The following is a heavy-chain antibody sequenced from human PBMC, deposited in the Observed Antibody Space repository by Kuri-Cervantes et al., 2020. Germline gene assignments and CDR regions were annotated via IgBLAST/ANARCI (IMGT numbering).Heavy chain of an antibody. Sequence: ASVKVSCKASGYTFTSYGISWVRQAPGQGLEWMGWISAYNGNTNYAQKLQGRVTMTRNTSISTAYLELSSLRSEDTAVYYCARGLGDSSGYYYSFDYWGQGTLVTSPQ. D-gene: IGHD3-22*01. V-gene: IGHV1-18*01. J-gene: IGHJ4*02. CDR2: ISAYNGNT. CDR3: ARGLGDSSGYYYSFDY. CDR1: GYTFTSYG.